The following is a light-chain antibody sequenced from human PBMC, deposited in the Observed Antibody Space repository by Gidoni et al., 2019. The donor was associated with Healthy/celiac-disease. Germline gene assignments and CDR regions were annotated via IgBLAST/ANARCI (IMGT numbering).Light chain of an antibody. CDR1: QSVSSSY. Sequence: EIVLTQSPGTLSLSPGERATLSCRASQSVSSSYLAWCQQKPGQAPRLLIYGASSRATGIPDRFSGSGSGTDFTLTISRLEPEDFAVYYCQRYGGSPTWTFGQGTKVEIK. CDR3: QRYGGSPTWT. J-gene: IGKJ1*01. V-gene: IGKV3-20*01. CDR2: GAS.